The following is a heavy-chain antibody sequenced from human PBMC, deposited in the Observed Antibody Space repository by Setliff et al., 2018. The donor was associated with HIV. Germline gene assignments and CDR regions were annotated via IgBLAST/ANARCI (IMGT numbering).Heavy chain of an antibody. J-gene: IGHJ4*02. CDR3: ARSNPGITAGLLAY. V-gene: IGHV4-34*01. CDR2: INHSGGT. CDR1: NGSFNGYY. D-gene: IGHD6-13*01. Sequence: PSETLSLTCTVYNGSFNGYYWSWIRQPPGKGLEWIGEINHSGGTTYNPSLNGRVGISVDTSKNQFSLKLNSVTAADTATYYCARSNPGITAGLLAYWGPGTLVTVSS.